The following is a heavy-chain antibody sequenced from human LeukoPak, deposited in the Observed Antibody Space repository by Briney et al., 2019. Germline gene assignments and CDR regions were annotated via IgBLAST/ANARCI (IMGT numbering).Heavy chain of an antibody. J-gene: IGHJ3*02. D-gene: IGHD3-3*01. CDR2: IYYSGST. CDR1: GGSISSSSYY. CDR3: AREREWTRAFDI. V-gene: IGHV4-39*07. Sequence: SETLSLTCTVSGGSISSSSYYWGWIRQPPGKGLEWIGSIYYSGSTNYNPSLKSRVTISVDTSKNQFSLKLSSVTAADTAVYYCAREREWTRAFDIWGQGTMVAVSS.